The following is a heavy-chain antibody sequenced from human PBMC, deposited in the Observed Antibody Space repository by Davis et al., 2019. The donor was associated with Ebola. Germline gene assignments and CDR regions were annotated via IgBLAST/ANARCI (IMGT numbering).Heavy chain of an antibody. V-gene: IGHV3-21*01. D-gene: IGHD3-3*01. CDR3: ARAVFHEVLDY. J-gene: IGHJ4*02. Sequence: PGGSLRLSCSSSGFTFTNSTITWVRQAPGRGLEWVSSISSTSAYIHYADSVKGRFTISRDNAKKSLFLQMNSLTADDTAVYYCARAVFHEVLDYWGQGTPVTVSS. CDR1: GFTFTNST. CDR2: ISSTSAYI.